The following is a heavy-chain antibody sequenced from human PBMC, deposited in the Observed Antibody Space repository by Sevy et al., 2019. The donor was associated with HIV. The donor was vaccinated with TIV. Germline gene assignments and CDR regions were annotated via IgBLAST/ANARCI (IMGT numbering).Heavy chain of an antibody. D-gene: IGHD3-16*01. CDR3: ERSSLGGMAGMDV. CDR1: GFTFSSYT. Sequence: GGSLRLSCAASGFTFSSYTMNWVRQAPGKGLEWVSSIRSSRSYIYDADSVKGRFTISRDNAKNSLYLQMNSLRAEDTAVYYCERSSLGGMAGMDVWGQGTTVTVSS. V-gene: IGHV3-21*01. CDR2: IRSSRSYI. J-gene: IGHJ6*02.